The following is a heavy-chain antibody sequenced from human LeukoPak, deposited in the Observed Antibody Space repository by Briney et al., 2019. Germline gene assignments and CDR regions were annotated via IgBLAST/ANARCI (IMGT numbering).Heavy chain of an antibody. CDR1: GFTFSSYA. CDR3: AKDSDAAPKNY. CDR2: ISDSDDST. J-gene: IGHJ4*02. V-gene: IGHV3-23*01. Sequence: GGSLRLSCAASGFTFSSYAMSWVRQAPGKGLEWVSTISDSDDSTYYADSVKGRFTISRDNSKNTLYLQMNSLRAEDTAVYYCAKDSDAAPKNYWGQGTLVTVSS. D-gene: IGHD6-25*01.